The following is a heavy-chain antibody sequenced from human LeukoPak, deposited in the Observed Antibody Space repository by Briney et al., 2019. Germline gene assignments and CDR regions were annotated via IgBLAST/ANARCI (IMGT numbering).Heavy chain of an antibody. Sequence: PGGSLRLYCTASGFTFSNYAMSWVRQAPGKGLEWVSRIDGGDERTHYADSLKGWFTTSRDNSKNTLWLQMTSLSADDTAVYYCARDDAVGGGYLDSWGQGTLVTVSS. CDR2: IDGGDERT. CDR1: GFTFSNYA. V-gene: IGHV3-23*01. J-gene: IGHJ4*02. D-gene: IGHD6-19*01. CDR3: ARDDAVGGGYLDS.